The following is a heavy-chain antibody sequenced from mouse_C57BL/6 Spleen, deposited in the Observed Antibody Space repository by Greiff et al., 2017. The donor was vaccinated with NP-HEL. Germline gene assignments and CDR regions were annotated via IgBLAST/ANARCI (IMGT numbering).Heavy chain of an antibody. J-gene: IGHJ4*01. CDR1: GFTFSDYG. CDR3: ARTVYDGYGGYYYAMDY. Sequence: EVKLMESGGGLVKPGGSLKLSCAASGFTFSDYGMHWVRQAPEKGLEWVAYISSGSSTIYYADTVKGRFTISRDNAKNTLCLQMTSLRSEDTAMYYCARTVYDGYGGYYYAMDYWGQGTSVTVSS. CDR2: ISSGSSTI. D-gene: IGHD2-3*01. V-gene: IGHV5-17*01.